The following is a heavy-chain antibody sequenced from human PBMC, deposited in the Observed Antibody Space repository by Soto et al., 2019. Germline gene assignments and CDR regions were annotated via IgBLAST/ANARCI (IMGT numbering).Heavy chain of an antibody. V-gene: IGHV4-30-2*01. Sequence: SGTLSLTCSFSADSSSTSTYSWSWIRQPPGKALEWVGFIYRSGVTSYNTSLKSRVSISLDTSRNQCSLKVRSVTAEETAVYYCAGMAHTSGLRFGPWGTGTLVTVSS. CDR3: AGMAHTSGLRFGP. J-gene: IGHJ5*02. CDR1: ADSSSTSTYS. D-gene: IGHD6-19*01. CDR2: IYRSGVT.